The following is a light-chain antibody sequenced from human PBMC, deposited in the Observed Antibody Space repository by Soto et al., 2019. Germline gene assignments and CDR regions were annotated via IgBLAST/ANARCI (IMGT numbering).Light chain of an antibody. J-gene: IGKJ4*01. CDR3: QQYDKLPLT. CDR1: QDINSY. V-gene: IGKV1-33*01. CDR2: DAF. Sequence: DIQITQAPSSLSASVGDRVTITCQASQDINSYLAWYQQKPGKAPKFLIFDAFNLETGVPSRFSGSGSGTDFTFTISNLQPEDVATYYCQQYDKLPLTLGGGTKVDIK.